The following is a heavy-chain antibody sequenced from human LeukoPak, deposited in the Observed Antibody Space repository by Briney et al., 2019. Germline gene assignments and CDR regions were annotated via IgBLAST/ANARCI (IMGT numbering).Heavy chain of an antibody. D-gene: IGHD3-9*01. CDR3: ARDERGILTGSPSDCYYYGMDV. CDR1: GYTFTSYG. Sequence: GASVKVSCKASGYTFTSYGISWVRQAPGQGLEWMGWISAYNGNTNYAQKLQGRVTMTTDTSTSTAYMELRSLRSDDTAVYYCARDERGILTGSPSDCYYYGMDVWGQGTTVTVSS. V-gene: IGHV1-18*01. J-gene: IGHJ6*02. CDR2: ISAYNGNT.